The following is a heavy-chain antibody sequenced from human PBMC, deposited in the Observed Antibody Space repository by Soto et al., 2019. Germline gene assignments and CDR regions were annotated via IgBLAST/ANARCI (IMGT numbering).Heavy chain of an antibody. CDR2: ISWNSGSI. J-gene: IGHJ5*02. V-gene: IGHV3-9*01. Sequence: EVQLVESGGGLVQPGRSLRLSCAASGFTFDDYAMHWVRQAPGKGLEWVSGISWNSGSIGYADSVKDRFTISRDNAKNSLYLQMNSLRAEDTALYYCAKDSGIAAAGTTGWFDPWGQGTLVTVSS. D-gene: IGHD6-13*01. CDR3: AKDSGIAAAGTTGWFDP. CDR1: GFTFDDYA.